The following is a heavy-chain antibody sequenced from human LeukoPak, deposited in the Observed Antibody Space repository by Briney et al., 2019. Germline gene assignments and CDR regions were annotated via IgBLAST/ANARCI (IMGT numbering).Heavy chain of an antibody. Sequence: SETLSLTCTVSGGSISSSYWSWIRQPPGKGLEWIGYIYYSGSTDYNPSLKSRVTISVDTSKNQFSLKLTSVTAADTAVYCCAGYLYGDSRFDPWGQGTLVTVSS. V-gene: IGHV4-59*01. D-gene: IGHD4-17*01. CDR3: AGYLYGDSRFDP. CDR2: IYYSGST. CDR1: GGSISSSY. J-gene: IGHJ5*02.